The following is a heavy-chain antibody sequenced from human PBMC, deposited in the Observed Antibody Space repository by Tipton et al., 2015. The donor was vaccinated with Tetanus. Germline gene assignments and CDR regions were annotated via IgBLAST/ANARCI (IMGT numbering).Heavy chain of an antibody. D-gene: IGHD1-14*01. CDR2: ISRSGDNT. J-gene: IGHJ4*02. V-gene: IGHV3-23*01. CDR3: ATKASPGLRNDY. CDR1: GDSVSTGNFY. Sequence: LSLTCTVSGDSVSTGNFYWSWIRQPPGKGLEWVSGISRSGDNTFYADSVKGRFTISRDNSKNTLYPQMNSLRAEDTAIYYCATKASPGLRNDYWGQGTLVTVSS.